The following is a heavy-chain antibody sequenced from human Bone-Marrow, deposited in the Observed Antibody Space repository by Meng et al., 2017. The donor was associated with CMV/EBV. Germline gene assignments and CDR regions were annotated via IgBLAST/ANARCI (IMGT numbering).Heavy chain of an antibody. Sequence: GESLKISCAASGFTFSSYGMHWVRQAPGKGLEWVAFIRYDGSNKYYADSVKGRFTISRDNSKNTLYLQMNSLRAEDTAVYYCASRSRNPWGQGTLVTVS. V-gene: IGHV3-30*02. CDR3: ASRSRNP. CDR1: GFTFSSYG. D-gene: IGHD2-2*01. J-gene: IGHJ5*02. CDR2: IRYDGSNK.